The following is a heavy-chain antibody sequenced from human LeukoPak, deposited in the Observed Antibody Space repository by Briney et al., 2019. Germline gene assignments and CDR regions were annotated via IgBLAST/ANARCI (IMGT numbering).Heavy chain of an antibody. Sequence: GGSLRLSCAASGFTFSSYAMSWVRQAPGKGLEWVSAISGSGGSTYYADSVKGRFTISRHNSKNTLYLQMNSLRAEDTAVYYCARVAVIAAAGTDAFDIWGQGTMVTVSS. CDR1: GFTFSSYA. D-gene: IGHD6-13*01. J-gene: IGHJ3*02. CDR2: ISGSGGST. V-gene: IGHV3-23*01. CDR3: ARVAVIAAAGTDAFDI.